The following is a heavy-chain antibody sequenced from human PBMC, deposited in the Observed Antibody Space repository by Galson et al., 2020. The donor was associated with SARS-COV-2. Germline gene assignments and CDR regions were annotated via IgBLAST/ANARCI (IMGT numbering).Heavy chain of an antibody. CDR3: AKLGGGDAGSSWFRPEY. D-gene: IGHD6-13*01. CDR2: IWFDGRKE. J-gene: IGHJ4*02. CDR1: GLTFSVYG. Sequence: GESLKISCAASGLTFSVYGMHWVRQAPGKGLEWVAMIWFDGRKEYYADSLKGRFSISRDNSKNTLYLQMNDMRVDDTAFYYCAKLGGGDAGSSWFRPEYGGQGVRVTVSS. V-gene: IGHV3-33*06.